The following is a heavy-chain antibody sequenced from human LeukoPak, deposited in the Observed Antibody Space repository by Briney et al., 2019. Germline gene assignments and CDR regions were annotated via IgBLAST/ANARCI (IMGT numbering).Heavy chain of an antibody. D-gene: IGHD1-26*01. Sequence: GGSLRLSCAASGFTFSSYAMHWVRQAPGKGLEWVAVISYDGSNKYYADSVKGRFTISRDNSKNTLYLQMNSLRAEDTAVYYCARDGRELLPENEAFDIWGQGTMVTVSS. CDR2: ISYDGSNK. CDR1: GFTFSSYA. CDR3: ARDGRELLPENEAFDI. V-gene: IGHV3-30-3*01. J-gene: IGHJ3*02.